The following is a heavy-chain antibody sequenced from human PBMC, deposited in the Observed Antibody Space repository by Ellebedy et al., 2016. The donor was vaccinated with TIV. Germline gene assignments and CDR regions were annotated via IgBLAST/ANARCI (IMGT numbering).Heavy chain of an antibody. CDR1: GYTFTGYY. D-gene: IGHD3-3*01. J-gene: IGHJ6*02. Sequence: ASVKVSCKASGYTFTGYYMHWVRQATGQGLEWMGGINPNSDGTNYAQQFQGRVTMTRDTSISTAYMELSRLRSDDTAVYYCARDLEWLSYPMDVWGQGTTVTVSS. CDR3: ARDLEWLSYPMDV. CDR2: INPNSDGT. V-gene: IGHV1-2*02.